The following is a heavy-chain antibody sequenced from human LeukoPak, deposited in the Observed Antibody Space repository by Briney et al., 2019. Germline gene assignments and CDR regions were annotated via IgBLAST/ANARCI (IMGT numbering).Heavy chain of an antibody. V-gene: IGHV3-7*01. Sequence: GGSLRLSCAASGFTFSDYWVHWVRQAPGRGLEWVANIKQDGSERYYVDSVKGRFTITRDNAKNSLSLQMNSLRVEDTAVYYCVRAIAAAASYWGQGTLVTVSS. CDR3: VRAIAAAASY. J-gene: IGHJ4*02. CDR2: IKQDGSER. CDR1: GFTFSDYW. D-gene: IGHD6-13*01.